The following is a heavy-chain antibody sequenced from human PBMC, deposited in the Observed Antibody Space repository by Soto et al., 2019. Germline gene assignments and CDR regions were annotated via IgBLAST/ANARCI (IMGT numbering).Heavy chain of an antibody. CDR3: ARDKDRHQFGGNCDYGMDV. Sequence: QVQLVQSGAEVKKPGSSVTVSCKASGGTFGNSAISWVRQAPGQGLEWRGGIIPIFPTPDYAQKFQGRVTITPDEATSTAYMELSSLRAQDTAVYYCARDKDRHQFGGNCDYGMDVWGQGTTVTVSS. V-gene: IGHV1-69*05. CDR1: GGTFGNSA. D-gene: IGHD1-7*01. CDR2: IIPIFPTP. J-gene: IGHJ6*02.